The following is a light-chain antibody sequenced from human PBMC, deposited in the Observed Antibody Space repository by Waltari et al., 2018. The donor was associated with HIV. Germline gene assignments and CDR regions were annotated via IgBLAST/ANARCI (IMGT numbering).Light chain of an antibody. CDR2: EDS. Sequence: SYELTQPPSVAVSPGHTARIPCTGDALPKKYASWYQQKSGQAPVLVIYEDSKRPAGVPERFSGSSSGTTTTLTISGAQVEDEADYYCYSTDNSGHHRVFGTGTKLTVL. V-gene: IGLV3-10*01. CDR1: ALPKKY. CDR3: YSTDNSGHHRV. J-gene: IGLJ2*01.